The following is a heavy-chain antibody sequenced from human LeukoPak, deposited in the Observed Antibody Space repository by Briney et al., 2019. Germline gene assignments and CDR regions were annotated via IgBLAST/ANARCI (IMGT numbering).Heavy chain of an antibody. V-gene: IGHV3-30*04. D-gene: IGHD6-13*01. CDR2: ISYDGSDK. CDR1: GFTFSTYA. Sequence: GRSLRLSCAASGFTFSTYAMHWVRQAPGKGLEWVAVISYDGSDKYYADSVKGRFTISRDNSKNTLYLQMNSLRAEDTAVYYRACSSSWFNPIFYWGQGTLVTVSS. J-gene: IGHJ4*02. CDR3: ACSSSWFNPIFY.